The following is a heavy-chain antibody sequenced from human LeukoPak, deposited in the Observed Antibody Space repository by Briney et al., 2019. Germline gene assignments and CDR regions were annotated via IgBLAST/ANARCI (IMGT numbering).Heavy chain of an antibody. CDR3: ARDRHGYCSGGSCYYSRDDELDHDY. V-gene: IGHV3-30-3*01. CDR1: GFTFSSYA. Sequence: GGSLRLSCAASGFTFSSYAMHWVRQAPGKGLEWVAVISYDGSNKYYADSVKGRFTISRDNSKNTLYLQMNSLRAEDTAVYYCARDRHGYCSGGSCYYSRDDELDHDYWGQGTLVTVSS. J-gene: IGHJ4*02. CDR2: ISYDGSNK. D-gene: IGHD2-15*01.